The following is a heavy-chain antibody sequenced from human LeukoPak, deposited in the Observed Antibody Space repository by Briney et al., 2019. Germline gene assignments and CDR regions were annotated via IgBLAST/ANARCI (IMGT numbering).Heavy chain of an antibody. J-gene: IGHJ6*02. CDR1: GYSFNSHH. V-gene: IGHV1-46*02. Sequence: ASVKVSCKTSGYSFNSHHVHWVRQAPGQGLEWMGINFSHDGSTSNTQKFQGGVTMTRDTSTSTVYMELSSLRSEDTAVYYCARDSGSFHYDMDVWGQGTTVIVSS. CDR3: ARDSGSFHYDMDV. CDR2: NFSHDGST. D-gene: IGHD3-10*01.